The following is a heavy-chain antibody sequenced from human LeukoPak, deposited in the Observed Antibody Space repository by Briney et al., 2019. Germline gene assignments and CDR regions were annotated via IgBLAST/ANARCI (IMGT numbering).Heavy chain of an antibody. CDR3: AREHIVTRPGGYYYYGMDV. Sequence: GASVKVSCKASGYTFTSYDINWVRQAPGQGLEWMGWMNPNSGNTGYAQKFQGRVTMTRNTSISTAYMELSSLRSEDTAVYYCAREHIVTRPGGYYYYGMDVWGQGTTVTVSS. CDR2: MNPNSGNT. CDR1: GYTFTSYD. V-gene: IGHV1-8*01. J-gene: IGHJ6*02. D-gene: IGHD2-21*01.